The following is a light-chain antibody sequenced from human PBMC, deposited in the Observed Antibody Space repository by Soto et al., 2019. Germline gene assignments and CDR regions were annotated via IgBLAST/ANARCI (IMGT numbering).Light chain of an antibody. J-gene: IGLJ2*01. CDR3: QSYDSSLSGRVV. Sequence: QSVLTQPPSVSGAPGQTVTLSCTGSSSNIGAGYDVHWYQQLPGTAPKLLIHGNTNRPSGVPDRFSGSKSGTSAALAITWLQAEDEADYFCQSYDSSLSGRVVFGGGTNQPVL. CDR2: GNT. CDR1: SSNIGAGYD. V-gene: IGLV1-40*01.